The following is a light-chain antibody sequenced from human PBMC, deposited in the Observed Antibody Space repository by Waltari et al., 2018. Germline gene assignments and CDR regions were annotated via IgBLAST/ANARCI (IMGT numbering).Light chain of an antibody. V-gene: IGKV1-39*01. CDR2: AAS. J-gene: IGKJ2*01. CDR1: QSIDRY. CDR3: QHSYSPPYT. Sequence: DIQMTQSPSSLSASVGDRVTITCRASQSIDRYLNWYQHKPPNAPKLLIYAASRLQSGVPSRFSGSGSGTDFTLTITSLQPDDFATYYCQHSYSPPYTFGKGTRLEIK.